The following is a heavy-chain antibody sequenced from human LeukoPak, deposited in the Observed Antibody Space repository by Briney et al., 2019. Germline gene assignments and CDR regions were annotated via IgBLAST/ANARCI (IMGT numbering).Heavy chain of an antibody. V-gene: IGHV3-30*02. CDR3: VKALGGSGSY. Sequence: GGSLRLSCAASGFTFSSYAMNWVRQAPGKGLEWVAFIRNDGTKEYHADSVKGRFSISRDNPKNTLYLQMNSLRVEDTAIYYCVKALGGSGSYWGQGTSVIVSS. CDR1: GFTFSSYA. J-gene: IGHJ4*02. CDR2: IRNDGTKE. D-gene: IGHD3-10*01.